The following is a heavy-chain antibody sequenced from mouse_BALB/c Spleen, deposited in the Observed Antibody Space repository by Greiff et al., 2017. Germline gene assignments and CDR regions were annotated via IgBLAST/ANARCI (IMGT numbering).Heavy chain of an antibody. J-gene: IGHJ4*01. CDR1: GYTFTSYT. CDR3: ARGYYDYDDAMDY. V-gene: IGHV1-4*02. Sequence: QVQLKESAAELARPGASVKMSCKASGYTFTSYTMHWVKQRPGQGLEWIGYINPSSGYTEYNQKFKDKTTLTADKSSSTAYMQLSSLTSEDSAVYYCARGYYDYDDAMDYWGQGTSVTVSS. D-gene: IGHD2-4*01. CDR2: INPSSGYT.